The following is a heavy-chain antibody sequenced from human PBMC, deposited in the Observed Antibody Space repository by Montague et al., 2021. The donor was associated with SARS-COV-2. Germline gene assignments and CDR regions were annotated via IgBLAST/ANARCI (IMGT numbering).Heavy chain of an antibody. V-gene: IGHV4-39*01. CDR1: GTTRKNNYY. CDR3: ARGIDFGLVASRSHYFDT. J-gene: IGHJ4*02. Sequence: SETLSLTCSFSGTTRKNNYYWGWIRQPPGEGLEWVGSLYYSGNAYYSPSPRSRVTISVDTSRSQFSLQLTSATVADTAIYYCARGIDFGLVASRSHYFDTWGQGTLVSVSS. D-gene: IGHD3-3*01. CDR2: LYYSGNA.